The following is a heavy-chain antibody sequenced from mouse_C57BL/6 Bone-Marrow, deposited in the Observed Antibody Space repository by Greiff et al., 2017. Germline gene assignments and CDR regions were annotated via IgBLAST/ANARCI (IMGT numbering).Heavy chain of an antibody. D-gene: IGHD2-3*01. CDR3: ARYDGYWYFDV. CDR1: GYTFTSYG. J-gene: IGHJ1*03. Sequence: VQLQESGAELARPGASVKLSCKASGYTFTSYGISWVKQRTGQGLEWIGEIYPRSGNTYYNEKFKGKATLTADKSSSTAYMELRSLTSEDSAVYFCARYDGYWYFDVWGTGTTVTVSS. V-gene: IGHV1-81*01. CDR2: IYPRSGNT.